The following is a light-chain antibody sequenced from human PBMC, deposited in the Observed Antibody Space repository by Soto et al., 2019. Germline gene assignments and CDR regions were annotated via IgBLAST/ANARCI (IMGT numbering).Light chain of an antibody. V-gene: IGKV3-11*01. CDR3: QQRSNWLLT. J-gene: IGKJ4*01. CDR2: DAS. CDR1: QSVSSY. Sequence: EIVLTQSPATLPLSPGERATLSCRASQSVSSYLAWYQQKPGQAPRLLIYDASNMATGIPARFSGSGSGTDFTLTISSLEPEDFAVYYCQQRSNWLLTFGGGTKVEIK.